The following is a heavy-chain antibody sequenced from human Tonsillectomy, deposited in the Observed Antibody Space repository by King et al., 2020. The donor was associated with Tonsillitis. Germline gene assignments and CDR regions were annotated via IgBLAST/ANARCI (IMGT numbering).Heavy chain of an antibody. V-gene: IGHV3-43*01. CDR2: ISWDGGST. CDR1: GFRFDDYT. J-gene: IGHJ4*02. Sequence: VQLVESGGVVVQPGGSLRLSCAASGFRFDDYTMHWVRQAPGKGLEWVSLISWDGGSTYYADSVKGRFTISRDNSKNSLYLQMNSLRTEDTALYYCAKDKAYGWGSWWHGAFDYWGQGTLVTVSS. CDR3: AKDKAYGWGSWWHGAFDY. D-gene: IGHD3-10*01.